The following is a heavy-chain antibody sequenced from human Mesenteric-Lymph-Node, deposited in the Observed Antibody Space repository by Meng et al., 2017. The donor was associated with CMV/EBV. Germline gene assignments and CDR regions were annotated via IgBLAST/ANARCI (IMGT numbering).Heavy chain of an antibody. D-gene: IGHD6-13*01. CDR1: GYTFTGFY. CDR2: TNPNSGGT. J-gene: IGHJ4*02. Sequence: ASVKVSCKASGYTFTGFYMQWVRQAPGQGLEWMGWTNPNSGGTNYAQKFQGRVTMTRDTSISTVYMELSGLRSDDTAVYYCAREYSSSWAFDNWGQGTLVTVSS. V-gene: IGHV1-2*02. CDR3: AREYSSSWAFDN.